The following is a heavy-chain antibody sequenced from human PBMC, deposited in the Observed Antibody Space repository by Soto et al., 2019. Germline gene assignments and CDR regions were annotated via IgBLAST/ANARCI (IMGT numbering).Heavy chain of an antibody. CDR3: ARDPLYCSSTSCYSYGMDV. J-gene: IGHJ6*02. V-gene: IGHV1-2*02. Sequence: ASVKVSYKASGYTFTGYYMHWVRQAPGQGLEWMGWINPNSGGTNYAQKFQGRVTMARDTSISTAYMELSRLRSDDTAVYYCARDPLYCSSTSCYSYGMDVWGQGTTVTVSS. CDR2: INPNSGGT. CDR1: GYTFTGYY. D-gene: IGHD2-2*02.